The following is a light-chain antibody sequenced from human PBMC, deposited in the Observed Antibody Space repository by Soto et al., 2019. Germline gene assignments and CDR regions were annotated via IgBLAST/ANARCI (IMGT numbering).Light chain of an antibody. CDR3: ISYTTTNTYV. CDR2: EVS. J-gene: IGLJ1*01. V-gene: IGLV2-14*01. Sequence: QSVLTQTASVSGSPGQSITISCTGTSSDVGGYNFVSWYQQHPGKAPKVVIYEVSNRPSGISSRFSGSKSGNTASLTISGLQAEDEADYYCISYTTTNTYVFGTGTKGTVL. CDR1: SSDVGGYNF.